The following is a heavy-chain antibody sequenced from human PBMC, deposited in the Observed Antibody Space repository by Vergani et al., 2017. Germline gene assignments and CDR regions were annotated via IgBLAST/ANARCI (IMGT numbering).Heavy chain of an antibody. J-gene: IGHJ4*03. CDR2: INPNSGGT. CDR1: GYTFTDYF. V-gene: IGHV1-2*02. Sequence: QVQLVQSGAEGKKPGASVKVSCKASGYTFTDYFMHWVRQAPGQGLEWMGWINPNSGGTNYARKFQGRVTMTRDTSLSTAYMELSNLRSDDTAVYYCARVSTSSNRDYFDYWGQGTTVTVSS. D-gene: IGHD6-13*01. CDR3: ARVSTSSNRDYFDY.